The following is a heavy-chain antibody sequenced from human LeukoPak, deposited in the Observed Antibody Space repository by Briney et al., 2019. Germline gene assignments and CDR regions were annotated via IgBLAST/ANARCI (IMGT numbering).Heavy chain of an antibody. CDR2: IKQDGSEK. D-gene: IGHD5-24*01. J-gene: IGHJ4*02. Sequence: PGGSPRLSCAASGFTFSSYWMSWVRQAPGKGLEWVANIKQDGSEKYYVDSVKGRFTISRDNAKNSLYLQMNSLRVEDTAVYYCAKEGRSLQTYWGQGTLVTVSS. V-gene: IGHV3-7*03. CDR3: AKEGRSLQTY. CDR1: GFTFSSYW.